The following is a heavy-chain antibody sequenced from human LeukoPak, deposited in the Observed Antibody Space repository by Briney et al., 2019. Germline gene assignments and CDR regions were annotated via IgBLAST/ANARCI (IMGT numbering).Heavy chain of an antibody. CDR2: IYITGST. V-gene: IGHV4-4*07. CDR1: GGSITSYY. J-gene: IGHJ3*02. Sequence: PSETLSLTCTVSGGSITSYYWSWIRQSAGKGLEWIGRIYITGSTTYNPSLKSRVTISVDTSKNQFSLKLSSVTAADTAVYYCATTDDYGDYVRAFDIWGQGTMVTVSS. CDR3: ATTDDYGDYVRAFDI. D-gene: IGHD4-17*01.